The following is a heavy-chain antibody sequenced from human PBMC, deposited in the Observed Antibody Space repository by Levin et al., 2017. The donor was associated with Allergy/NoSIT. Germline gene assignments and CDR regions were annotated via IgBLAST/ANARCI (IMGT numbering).Heavy chain of an antibody. J-gene: IGHJ4*02. CDR3: ARDKLKLGYCSGGSCPHEYFDY. CDR2: IIPILGIA. V-gene: IGHV1-69*04. Sequence: SVKVSCKASGGTFSSYPISWVRQAPGQGLEWMGRIIPILGIANYAQKFQGRVTITADKSTSTAYMELSSLRSEDTAVYYCARDKLKLGYCSGGSCPHEYFDYWGQGTLVTVSS. CDR1: GGTFSSYP. D-gene: IGHD2-15*01.